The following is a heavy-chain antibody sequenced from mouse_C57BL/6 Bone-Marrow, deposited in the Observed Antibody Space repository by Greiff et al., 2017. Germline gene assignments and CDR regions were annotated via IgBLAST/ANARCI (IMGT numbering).Heavy chain of an antibody. CDR2: ISSGGSYT. J-gene: IGHJ1*03. CDR3: AIHKSFYWYFDV. Sequence: VKLVESGGDLVKPGGSLKLSCAASGFTFSSYGMSWVRQTPDKRLEWVATISSGGSYTYYPDSVKGRFTISRDNAKNTLYLQMSSLKSEDTAMYYCAIHKSFYWYFDVWGTGTTVTVSS. CDR1: GFTFSSYG. V-gene: IGHV5-6*02. D-gene: IGHD1-3*01.